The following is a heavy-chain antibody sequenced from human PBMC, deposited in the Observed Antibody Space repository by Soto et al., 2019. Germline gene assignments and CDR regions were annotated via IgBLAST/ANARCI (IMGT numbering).Heavy chain of an antibody. CDR2: IKSKTDGGTT. CDR1: GFTFSNAW. J-gene: IGHJ4*02. Sequence: EVQLVESGGGLVKPGGSLRLSCAASGFTFSNAWMSWVRQAPGKGLEWVGRIKSKTDGGTTDYAAPVKGRFSISRDDSKKTLYVQRISLETEYKAVYYCPTPPVDIAMAYYDYWGQGPLVTVSS. V-gene: IGHV3-15*01. D-gene: IGHD5-18*01. CDR3: PTPPVDIAMAYYDY.